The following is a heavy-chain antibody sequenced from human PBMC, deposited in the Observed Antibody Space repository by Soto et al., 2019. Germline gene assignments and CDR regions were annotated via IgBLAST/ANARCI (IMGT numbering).Heavy chain of an antibody. J-gene: IGHJ5*02. V-gene: IGHV4-4*02. CDR1: GGSISSSNW. D-gene: IGHD6-13*01. CDR3: ARGPIAAAGNWFDP. CDR2: IYHSGST. Sequence: LRATLSLTCAVSGGSISSSNWWSWVRQPPGKGLEWIGEIYHSGSTNYNPSLKSRVTISVDKSKNQFSLKLSSVTAADTAVYYCARGPIAAAGNWFDPWGQGTLVTDSS.